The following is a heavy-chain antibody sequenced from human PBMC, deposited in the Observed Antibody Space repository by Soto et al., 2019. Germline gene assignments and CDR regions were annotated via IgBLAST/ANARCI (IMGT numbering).Heavy chain of an antibody. J-gene: IGHJ6*02. CDR3: ARADRTLVTSYSLDV. CDR2: IDHSGTI. D-gene: IGHD2-21*02. Sequence: SETLSLTCAVYGGSFSGYYWTWIRQPPGKGLEWIGEIDHSGTINFNPSLKSRLTISLDTSKKHFSLKLSSVTDADTAAYYCARADRTLVTSYSLDVWGQGTTVTVS. CDR1: GGSFSGYY. V-gene: IGHV4-34*01.